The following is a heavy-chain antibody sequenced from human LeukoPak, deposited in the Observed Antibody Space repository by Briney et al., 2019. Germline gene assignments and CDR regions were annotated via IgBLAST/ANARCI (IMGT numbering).Heavy chain of an antibody. J-gene: IGHJ4*01. D-gene: IGHD1-26*01. V-gene: IGHV4-34*01. Sequence: SETLSLSCAIYGGSFSTYYGSWIRQPPGKGLEWIGEINRSGTTNYSPSLKSRVTISVETSKNLFSLKLNSVTAADTAVYYCARHGSGSLIDYWGHGTLVTVSS. CDR3: ARHGSGSLIDY. CDR2: INRSGTT. CDR1: GGSFSTYY.